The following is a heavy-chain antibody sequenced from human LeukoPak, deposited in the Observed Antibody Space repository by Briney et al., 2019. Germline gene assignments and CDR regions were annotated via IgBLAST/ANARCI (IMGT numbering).Heavy chain of an antibody. CDR3: ARENGDVYYYYGMDV. Sequence: GGSLRLSCAASGFTVSSNYMSWVRQAPGKRLEWVSVIYSGGSTYYADSVKGRFTISRDNSKNTLYLRMNSLRAEDTAVYYCARENGDVYYYYGMDVWGQGTTVTVSS. V-gene: IGHV3-66*01. CDR1: GFTVSSNY. D-gene: IGHD4-17*01. J-gene: IGHJ6*02. CDR2: IYSGGST.